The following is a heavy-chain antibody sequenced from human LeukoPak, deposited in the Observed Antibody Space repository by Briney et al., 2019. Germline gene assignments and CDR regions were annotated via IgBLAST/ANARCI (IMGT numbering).Heavy chain of an antibody. CDR1: GYTFTSYG. D-gene: IGHD5-24*01. CDR3: ARDPGRRLSNWFDP. V-gene: IGHV1-18*01. J-gene: IGHJ5*02. CDR2: ISAYNGNT. Sequence: ASVKVSCKASGYTFTSYGISWVRQAPGQGLEWMGWISAYNGNTNYAQKLQGRVTMTTDTSTSTAYMELRSLRSDDTAVYYCARDPGRRLSNWFDPWGQGTLVTVSS.